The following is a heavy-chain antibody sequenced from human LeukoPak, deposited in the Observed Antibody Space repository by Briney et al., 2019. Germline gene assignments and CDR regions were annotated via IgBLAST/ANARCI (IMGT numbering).Heavy chain of an antibody. CDR2: IYSGGST. J-gene: IGHJ4*02. D-gene: IGHD3-10*01. V-gene: IGHV3-53*01. Sequence: GGSLRLSCAASGFTVSSNYMSWVRQAPGKGLEWGSVIYSGGSTYYADSVKGRFTISRDNSKNTLYLQMNSLRAEDTAVYYCARAGLLWFGELSWGQGTLVTVSS. CDR1: GFTVSSNY. CDR3: ARAGLLWFGELS.